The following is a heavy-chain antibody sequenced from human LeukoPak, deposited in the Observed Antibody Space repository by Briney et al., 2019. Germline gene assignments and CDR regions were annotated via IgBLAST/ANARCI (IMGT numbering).Heavy chain of an antibody. V-gene: IGHV1-46*01. Sequence: ASVTVSCKASGYTFTSYYMHWVRQAPGQGLEWMGLINPSGGRTSYAQKFQGRVTMTRDMSTSTVYMELSSLRSEDTAVYYCARGPGEGGSSGYYYGKPEDPAEYYFDYWGQGTLVTVSS. CDR3: ARGPGEGGSSGYYYGKPEDPAEYYFDY. J-gene: IGHJ4*02. CDR1: GYTFTSYY. D-gene: IGHD3-22*01. CDR2: INPSGGRT.